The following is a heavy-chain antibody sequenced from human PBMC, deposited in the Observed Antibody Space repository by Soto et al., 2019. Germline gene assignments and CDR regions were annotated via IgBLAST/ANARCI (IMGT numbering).Heavy chain of an antibody. Sequence: SVKVSCKASGYTFNNYGISWVRQAPGQGLEWMGWISPYNGDTNSAPRLQGRVTMTTDTSTSTAYMELRSLRSDDTAVYYCTRDGRQADYGAKWYFDLWGRGILVTVSS. CDR3: TRDGRQADYGAKWYFDL. V-gene: IGHV1-18*01. D-gene: IGHD4-17*01. J-gene: IGHJ2*01. CDR1: GYTFNNYG. CDR2: ISPYNGDT.